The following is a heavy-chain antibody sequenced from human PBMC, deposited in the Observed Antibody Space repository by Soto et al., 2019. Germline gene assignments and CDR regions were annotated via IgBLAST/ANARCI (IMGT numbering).Heavy chain of an antibody. D-gene: IGHD3-10*01. CDR2: ISSSSSYI. V-gene: IGHV3-21*01. Sequence: GGSLILSCAASGFTFSSYSMNWVRQAPGKGLEWVSSISSSSSYIHYADSVKGRFTISRDNAKNSLYLQMNSLRAEDTAVYYCARDNTMGTGYFDYWGQGTLVTVSS. CDR1: GFTFSSYS. J-gene: IGHJ4*02. CDR3: ARDNTMGTGYFDY.